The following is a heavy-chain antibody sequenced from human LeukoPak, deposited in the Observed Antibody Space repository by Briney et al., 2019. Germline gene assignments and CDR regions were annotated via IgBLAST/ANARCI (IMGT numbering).Heavy chain of an antibody. CDR3: ARSSSGWYKGAFDY. D-gene: IGHD6-19*01. J-gene: IGHJ4*02. V-gene: IGHV4-59*01. CDR1: GGSISSYY. Sequence: PSETLSLTCTVSGGSISSYYWSWIRQPPGKGLEWIGHIYYSGSTNYNPSLKSRVTISVDTSKNQFSLKLSSVTAADTAVYYCARSSSGWYKGAFDYWGQGTLVTVSS. CDR2: IYYSGST.